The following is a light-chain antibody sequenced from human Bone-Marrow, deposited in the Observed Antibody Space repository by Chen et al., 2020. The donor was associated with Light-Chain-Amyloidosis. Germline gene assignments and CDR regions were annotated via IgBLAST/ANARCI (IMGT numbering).Light chain of an antibody. CDR2: WAS. CDR1: QSVLYSSNNKNY. CDR3: HQYYSPDS. Sequence: DIVMTQSPDSLTLSLGERATINCKSSQSVLYSSNNKNYLAWYQQKPGQTPNLLIYWASTRKSGVPDRFMGIGSGIHFTLAISSLQAEDVAVYYCHQYYSPDSFGQGTKLEIK. V-gene: IGKV4-1*01. J-gene: IGKJ2*03.